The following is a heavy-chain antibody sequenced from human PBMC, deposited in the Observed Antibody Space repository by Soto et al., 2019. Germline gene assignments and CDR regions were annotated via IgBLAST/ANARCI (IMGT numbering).Heavy chain of an antibody. D-gene: IGHD3-3*01. CDR2: ILHSGSA. CDR3: ARERKGVASSDYYGLDV. CDR1: GDSVSSAGYS. V-gene: IGHV4-30-2*06. J-gene: IGHJ6*04. Sequence: QLQLQESGSGLVKPSETLSLTCTVSGDSVSSAGYSWSWIRQSPGQGLEWIGYILHSGSALYNPSRKSRDTISLDRAKNQLSLRLTSVTAADAAVYYCARERKGVASSDYYGLDVWGKGTTVTVSS.